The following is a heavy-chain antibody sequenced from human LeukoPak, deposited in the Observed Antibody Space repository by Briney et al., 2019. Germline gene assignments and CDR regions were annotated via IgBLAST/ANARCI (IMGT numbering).Heavy chain of an antibody. Sequence: SETLSLTCTVSGGSISDYYWTWIRQSPGTGLEWIGYMDYSGSTNYNPSLKSRVTISVDTSKNQFSLKLSSVTAADTAVYYCARVPPILWFGELLRPDYYYYGMDVWGQGTTVTVSS. CDR3: ARVPPILWFGELLRPDYYYYGMDV. J-gene: IGHJ6*02. CDR1: GGSISDYY. D-gene: IGHD3-10*01. V-gene: IGHV4-59*12. CDR2: MDYSGST.